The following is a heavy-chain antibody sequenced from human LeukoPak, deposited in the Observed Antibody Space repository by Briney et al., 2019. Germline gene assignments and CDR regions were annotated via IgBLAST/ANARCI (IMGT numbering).Heavy chain of an antibody. V-gene: IGHV1-18*01. CDR3: ARAPREMATIYYYYYYMDV. J-gene: IGHJ6*03. Sequence: GASVKVSCKASGYTFTSYGISWVRQAPGQGLEWMGWISAYNGNTNYAQKLQGRVTMTTDTSTSTAYMELRSLRSDDTAVYYCARAPREMATIYYYYYYMDVWGKGTTVTVSS. CDR2: ISAYNGNT. D-gene: IGHD5-24*01. CDR1: GYTFTSYG.